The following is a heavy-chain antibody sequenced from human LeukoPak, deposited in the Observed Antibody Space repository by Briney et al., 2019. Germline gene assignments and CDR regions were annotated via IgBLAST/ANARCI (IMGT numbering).Heavy chain of an antibody. J-gene: IGHJ5*02. CDR1: GGSISSSSYY. D-gene: IGHD4-11*01. V-gene: IGHV4-39*01. CDR2: IYYSGST. CDR3: ARHYSNYVLRSFDP. Sequence: PSETLSLTCTVCGGSISSSSYYWGWIRQPPGKGLEWIGSIYYSGSTYYNPSLESRVTISVDTSKNQFSLKLSSVTAADTAVYYCARHYSNYVLRSFDPWGQGTLVTVSS.